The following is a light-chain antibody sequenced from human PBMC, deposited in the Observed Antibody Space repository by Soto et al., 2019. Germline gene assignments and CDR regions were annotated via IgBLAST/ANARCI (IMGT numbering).Light chain of an antibody. CDR1: QSVGSY. Sequence: EIVLTQSPATLSLSPGERATLSCRASQSVGSYLAWYQQKPGQAPRLLIYDASNRATGIPARFSGSGSGTDFTLTISGLEPEAFAVYYCQQRSNWWTFGQGTKVEIK. J-gene: IGKJ1*01. V-gene: IGKV3-11*01. CDR3: QQRSNWWT. CDR2: DAS.